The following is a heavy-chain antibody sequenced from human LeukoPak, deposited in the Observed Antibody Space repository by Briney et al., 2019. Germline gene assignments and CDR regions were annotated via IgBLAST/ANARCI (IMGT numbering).Heavy chain of an antibody. CDR3: ARGRYSSSYFDY. J-gene: IGHJ4*02. CDR2: MNPNNGNT. CDR1: GYTFTSYD. Sequence: ASVKVSCKASGYTFTSYDINWVRQATGQGLEWMGWMNPNNGNTGYAQKFQGRVTMTRNTSISTAYMELSSLRSEDTAVYYCARGRYSSSYFDYWGQGTLVTVSS. D-gene: IGHD6-6*01. V-gene: IGHV1-8*01.